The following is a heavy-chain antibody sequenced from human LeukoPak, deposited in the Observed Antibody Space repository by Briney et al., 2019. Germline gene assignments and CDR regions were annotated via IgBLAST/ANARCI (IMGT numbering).Heavy chain of an antibody. D-gene: IGHD3-22*01. Sequence: PGGSLRLSCAASGPTFSNYWMDWVRQAPGKGLEWVANIKQDGSEKNYVDSVKGRFIISRDNAKNSLYLQMNTLKTEDTAVYYCTTDRTTYYNSSWYDYWGQGTLVTVSS. CDR2: IKQDGSEK. J-gene: IGHJ4*02. CDR3: TTDRTTYYNSSWYDY. V-gene: IGHV3-7*03. CDR1: GPTFSNYW.